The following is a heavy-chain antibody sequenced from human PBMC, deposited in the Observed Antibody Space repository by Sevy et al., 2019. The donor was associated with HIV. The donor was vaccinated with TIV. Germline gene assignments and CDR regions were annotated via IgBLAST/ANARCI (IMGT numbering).Heavy chain of an antibody. J-gene: IGHJ4*02. CDR3: ARVVHEFHSDCSRGSCSGGGYFDY. CDR1: RGTFSSYA. D-gene: IGHD2-15*01. V-gene: IGHV1-69*13. CDR2: IIPIFGTA. Sequence: ASVKVSCKASRGTFSSYAISWVRQAPGQGLEWMVGIIPIFGTANYAQKFQGRVTITADESTSTAYMELSSLRSEDTAVYYCARVVHEFHSDCSRGSCSGGGYFDYWGQGTLVTVSS.